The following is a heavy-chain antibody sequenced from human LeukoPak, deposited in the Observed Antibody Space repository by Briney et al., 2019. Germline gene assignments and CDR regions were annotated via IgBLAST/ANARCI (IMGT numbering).Heavy chain of an antibody. Sequence: GGSLRLSCAASGFTFSSYWMHWVRQAPGKGLVWVSRINTDGSSTTYADSVKGRFTISRDNAKNTLYLEMNSLRAEDTALYFCVRESGFWSGPGIGRPLDVWGKGTTVTVSS. J-gene: IGHJ6*04. CDR2: INTDGSST. D-gene: IGHD3-3*01. V-gene: IGHV3-74*03. CDR1: GFTFSSYW. CDR3: VRESGFWSGPGIGRPLDV.